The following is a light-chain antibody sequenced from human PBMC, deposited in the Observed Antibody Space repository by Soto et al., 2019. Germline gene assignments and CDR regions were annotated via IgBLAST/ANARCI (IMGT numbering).Light chain of an antibody. CDR3: AAWDDSLNGVV. J-gene: IGLJ2*01. Sequence: QSVLTLPPSASGTPGQRVTISCSGRRSNIGSTTVNWYQQLPGTAPKLLIYSNNQRPSGVPDRFSGSKSGTSASLAISGLQSEDEADYYCAAWDDSLNGVVFGGGTKLTVL. V-gene: IGLV1-44*01. CDR1: RSNIGSTT. CDR2: SNN.